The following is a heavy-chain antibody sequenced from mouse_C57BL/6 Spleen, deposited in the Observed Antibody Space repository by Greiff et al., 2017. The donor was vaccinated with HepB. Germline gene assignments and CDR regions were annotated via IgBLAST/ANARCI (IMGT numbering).Heavy chain of an antibody. CDR1: GYSFTGYY. V-gene: IGHV1-31*01. Sequence: EVHLVESGPELVKPGASVKISCKASGYSFTGYYMHWVKQSHGNILDWIGYIYPYNGVSSYNQKFKGKATLTVDKSSSTAYMELRSLTSEDSAVYYCARSIYYDYDEGYAMDYWGQGTSVTVSS. J-gene: IGHJ4*01. D-gene: IGHD2-4*01. CDR3: ARSIYYDYDEGYAMDY. CDR2: IYPYNGVS.